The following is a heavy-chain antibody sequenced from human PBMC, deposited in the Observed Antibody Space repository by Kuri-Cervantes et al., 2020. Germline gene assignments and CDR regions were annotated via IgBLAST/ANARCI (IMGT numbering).Heavy chain of an antibody. CDR3: AKGPSTSSPRYFDY. CDR1: GFSFSSYA. V-gene: IGHV3-30-3*01. J-gene: IGHJ4*02. Sequence: GGSLRLSCAASGFSFSSYAMHWVRQAPGKGLEWVAVMSYDGFNKYYADSVKGRFTVSRDNSKNTLYLQMNSLRAEDTAVYYCAKGPSTSSPRYFDYWGQGTLVTVSS. CDR2: MSYDGFNK.